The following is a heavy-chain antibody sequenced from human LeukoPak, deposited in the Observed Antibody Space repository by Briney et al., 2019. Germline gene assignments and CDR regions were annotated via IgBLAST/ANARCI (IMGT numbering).Heavy chain of an antibody. CDR2: VYYSGST. CDR1: GGSISSNNYY. CDR3: ATHSGYDYWFDP. Sequence: PSETLSLTCTVSGGSISSNNYYWGWTRQPPGTGLEWIGNVYYSGSTYYNPSLKSRVTISVDTSKNQFSLKLSSVTAADTAVYYCATHSGYDYWFDPWGQGTLVTVSS. D-gene: IGHD5-12*01. V-gene: IGHV4-39*07. J-gene: IGHJ5*02.